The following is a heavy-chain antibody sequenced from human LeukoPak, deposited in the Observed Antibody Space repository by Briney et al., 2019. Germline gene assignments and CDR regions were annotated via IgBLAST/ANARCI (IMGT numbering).Heavy chain of an antibody. D-gene: IGHD1-26*01. CDR3: ARVTRELTIFDY. CDR2: IYYSGST. Sequence: SETLSLTCTVSGRSISSYYWSWIRQPPGKGLEWIGYIYYSGSTNYNPSLKSRVTISVDTSKNQFSLKLSSVTAADTAVYYCARVTRELTIFDYWGQGTLVTVSS. J-gene: IGHJ4*02. CDR1: GRSISSYY. V-gene: IGHV4-59*01.